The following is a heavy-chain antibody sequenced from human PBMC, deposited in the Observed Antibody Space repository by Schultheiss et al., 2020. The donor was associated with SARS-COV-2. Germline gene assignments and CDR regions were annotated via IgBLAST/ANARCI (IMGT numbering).Heavy chain of an antibody. Sequence: GGSLRLSCAASGFTFSSYAMHWVRQAPGKGLEWVAVISYDGSNKYYADSVKGRFTISRDNAKNSLYLQMNSLRAGDTAVYYCARSSYYDFWSGYSEFHGMDVWGQGTTVTVSS. V-gene: IGHV3-30-3*01. CDR2: ISYDGSNK. J-gene: IGHJ6*02. D-gene: IGHD3-3*01. CDR3: ARSSYYDFWSGYSEFHGMDV. CDR1: GFTFSSYA.